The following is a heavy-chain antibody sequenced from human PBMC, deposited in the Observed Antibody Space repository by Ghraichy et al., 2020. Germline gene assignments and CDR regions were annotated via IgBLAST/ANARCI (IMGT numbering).Heavy chain of an antibody. D-gene: IGHD5-18*01. J-gene: IGHJ5*02. CDR1: GGSFSGYY. CDR3: ARGTAMVEIGFWFDP. Sequence: SETLSLTCAVYGGSFSGYYWSWIRQPPGKGLEWIGEINHSGSTNYNPSLKSRVTISVDTSKNQFSLKLSSVTAADTAVYYCARGTAMVEIGFWFDPWGQGTLVTVSS. V-gene: IGHV4-34*01. CDR2: INHSGST.